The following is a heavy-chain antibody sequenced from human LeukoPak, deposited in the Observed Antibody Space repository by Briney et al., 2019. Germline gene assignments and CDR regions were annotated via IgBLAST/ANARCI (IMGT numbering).Heavy chain of an antibody. CDR1: GASIINYY. CDR3: ASLGGSGSWNFGY. CDR2: IYSNGET. Sequence: SETLSLTCTVSGASIINYYWSWIRQPPGKGLEWIAYIYSNGETNYDPSLKSRVTISLDTSEKQLSLKVRSVTAVDTAVYYCASLGGSGSWNFGYWGQGTLVTVSS. D-gene: IGHD3-10*01. V-gene: IGHV4-59*01. J-gene: IGHJ4*02.